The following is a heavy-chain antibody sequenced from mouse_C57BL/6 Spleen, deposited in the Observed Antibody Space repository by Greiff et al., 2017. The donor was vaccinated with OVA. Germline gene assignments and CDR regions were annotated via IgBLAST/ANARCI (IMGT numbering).Heavy chain of an antibody. Sequence: QVQLQQSGAELVKPGASVKISCKASGYAFSSYWMNWVKQRPGKGLEWIGQIYPGDGDTNYNGKFKGKATLTADKSSSTAYMQLSSLTSEDSAVYFCAPLYYGSSQYYFDYWGQGTTLTVSS. J-gene: IGHJ2*01. CDR3: APLYYGSSQYYFDY. V-gene: IGHV1-80*01. CDR1: GYAFSSYW. CDR2: IYPGDGDT. D-gene: IGHD1-1*01.